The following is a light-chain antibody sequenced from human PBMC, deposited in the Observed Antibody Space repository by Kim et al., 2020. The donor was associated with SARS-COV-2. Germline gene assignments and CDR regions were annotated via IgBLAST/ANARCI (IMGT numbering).Light chain of an antibody. Sequence: GQSVTISCTETSRDVGGYTYVSGYQHHPGKAPKLMIFEVSERPSGVPDRFSGSKSGNTASLTVSGLQAEDEADYYCSSYAGKNDVVFGGGTQLTVL. CDR1: SRDVGGYTY. J-gene: IGLJ3*02. V-gene: IGLV2-8*01. CDR2: EVS. CDR3: SSYAGKNDVV.